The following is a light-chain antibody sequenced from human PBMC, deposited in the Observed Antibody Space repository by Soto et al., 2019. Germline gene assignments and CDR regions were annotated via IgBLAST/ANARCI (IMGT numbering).Light chain of an antibody. CDR3: QSYDSSLSVV. Sequence: QPVLTQPPSVSGAPGQRVTISCTGSSSNIGAGYDVHWYQQLPGTAPKLLIYGNSNRPSGVPDRFSGSKSGTSASLAITGLQAEDEADYSCQSYDSSLSVVFGGGTQLTVL. V-gene: IGLV1-40*01. J-gene: IGLJ2*01. CDR2: GNS. CDR1: SSNIGAGYD.